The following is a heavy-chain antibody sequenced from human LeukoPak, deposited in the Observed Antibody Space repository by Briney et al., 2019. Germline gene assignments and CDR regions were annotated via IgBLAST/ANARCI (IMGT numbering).Heavy chain of an antibody. CDR1: GYTFTGYY. Sequence: ASVKVSCKASGYTFTGYYMHWVRQAPGQGLEWMGWIYPNSGGTNYAQKFQGRVTMTRDTSISTAYMELSRLRSDDTAVYYCARDSSGGEYYFDYWGQGTLVTVSS. J-gene: IGHJ4*02. V-gene: IGHV1-2*02. CDR2: IYPNSGGT. CDR3: ARDSSGGEYYFDY. D-gene: IGHD6-19*01.